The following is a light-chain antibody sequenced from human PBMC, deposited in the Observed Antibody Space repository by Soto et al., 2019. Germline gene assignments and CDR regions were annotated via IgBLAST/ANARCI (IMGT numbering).Light chain of an antibody. CDR2: KNN. Sequence: QSALTQPPSASGAPGQRVTISCSGSNANIGNNYVSWYQQLPGTAPKLLIYKNNHRPSGVPDRFSGSKSGTSASLAISGLRSEDEADYYCAAWDDSLSVPYVFGTGTKVTVL. J-gene: IGLJ1*01. CDR1: NANIGNNY. CDR3: AAWDDSLSVPYV. V-gene: IGLV1-47*01.